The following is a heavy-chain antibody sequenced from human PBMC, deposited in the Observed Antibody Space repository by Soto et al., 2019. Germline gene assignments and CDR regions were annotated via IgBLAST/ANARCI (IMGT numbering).Heavy chain of an antibody. CDR3: ARLRTYYDFWSGYYLNWFDP. V-gene: IGHV1-8*01. J-gene: IGHJ5*02. CDR2: MNPNSGNT. D-gene: IGHD3-3*01. CDR1: GYTFTSYD. Sequence: ASVKVSCKASGYTFTSYDINWLRQATGQGLEWMGWMNPNSGNTGYAQKFQGRVTMTRNTSISTAYMELSSLRSEDTAVYYCARLRTYYDFWSGYYLNWFDPWGQGTLVTVSS.